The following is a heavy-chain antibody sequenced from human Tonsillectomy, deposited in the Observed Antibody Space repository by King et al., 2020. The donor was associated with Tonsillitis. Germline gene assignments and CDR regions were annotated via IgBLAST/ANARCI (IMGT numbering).Heavy chain of an antibody. J-gene: IGHJ4*02. CDR1: GYTFTKYD. CDR2: MNPNSGNT. Sequence: QLVQSGAEVKKPGASVKVSCKASGYTFTKYDINWVRQATGQGLEWMGWMNPNSGNTGYAQKFQGRVTMSRDPSISTAYIELSSLRSEDTAVYYCARHRRSWYGDYWGQGTLVTVSS. D-gene: IGHD6-13*01. V-gene: IGHV1-8*01. CDR3: ARHRRSWYGDY.